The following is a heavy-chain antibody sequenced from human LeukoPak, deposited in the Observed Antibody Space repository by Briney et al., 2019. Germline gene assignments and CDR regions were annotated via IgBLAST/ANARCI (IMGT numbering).Heavy chain of an antibody. D-gene: IGHD3-16*01. Sequence: GGSLRLSCAASGFTVSSNYMSWVRQAPGKGLEWVSVIYSGGSTYYADSVKGRLTISRDNSKNTLYLQMNSLRAEDTAVYYCARALFDGYYFDYWGQGTLVTVSS. CDR2: IYSGGST. CDR1: GFTVSSNY. J-gene: IGHJ4*02. CDR3: ARALFDGYYFDY. V-gene: IGHV3-53*01.